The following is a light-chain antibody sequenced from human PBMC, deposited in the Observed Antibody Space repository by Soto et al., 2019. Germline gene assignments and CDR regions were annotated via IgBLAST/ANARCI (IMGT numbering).Light chain of an antibody. V-gene: IGKV3-20*01. Sequence: GTLSLSPGERATLSCRASQSVSSSYLAWYQQKPGQAPRLLIYGASSRATGIPDRFSGSGSGTDFTLTISRLEPEDFAVYYCQQYGSSPPITFGQGTRLEIK. CDR1: QSVSSSY. J-gene: IGKJ5*01. CDR2: GAS. CDR3: QQYGSSPPIT.